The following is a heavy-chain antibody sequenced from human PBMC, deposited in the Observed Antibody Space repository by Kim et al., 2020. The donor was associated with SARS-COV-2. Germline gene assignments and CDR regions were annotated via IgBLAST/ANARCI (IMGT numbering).Heavy chain of an antibody. D-gene: IGHD1-26*01. V-gene: IGHV4-31*03. Sequence: SETLSLTCTVSGGSISSGGYYWSWIRQHPGKGLEWIGYIYYSGSTYYNPSLKSRVTISVDTSKNQFSLKLSSVTAADTAVYYCASDQDHTYSGSRKGWFDPWGQGTLVTVSS. J-gene: IGHJ5*02. CDR2: IYYSGST. CDR3: ASDQDHTYSGSRKGWFDP. CDR1: GGSISSGGYY.